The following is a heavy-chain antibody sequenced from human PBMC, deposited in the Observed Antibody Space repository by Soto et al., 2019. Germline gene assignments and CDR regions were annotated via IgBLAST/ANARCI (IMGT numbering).Heavy chain of an antibody. CDR2: LSGYNGDT. J-gene: IGHJ6*02. D-gene: IGHD4-17*01. V-gene: IGHV1-18*01. Sequence: QGQLVQSRAEVKKPGASVKISCKTSGYTFTSYGISWVRQAPGQGLEWMGWLSGYNGDTSYAQKFQGRVTMTTDRSTPTAYMELRSLRADDTAVYYCARDDYGDFWPHSRVDVWGQGTTVTVSS. CDR3: ARDDYGDFWPHSRVDV. CDR1: GYTFTSYG.